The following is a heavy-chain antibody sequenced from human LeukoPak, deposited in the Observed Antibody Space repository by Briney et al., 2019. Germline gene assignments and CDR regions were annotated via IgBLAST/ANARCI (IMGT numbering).Heavy chain of an antibody. D-gene: IGHD6-19*01. Sequence: ASVAVSCKASGYTFTSYGFRWVRQAPGQGVEGMGWISAYNGNTNYAQKLQGRVTMTTDTSTSTAYMELRSLRSDDTAVYYCARDAEEEQWLAQGGGYWGQGTPVTVSS. CDR1: GYTFTSYG. CDR3: ARDAEEEQWLAQGGGY. J-gene: IGHJ4*02. CDR2: ISAYNGNT. V-gene: IGHV1-18*01.